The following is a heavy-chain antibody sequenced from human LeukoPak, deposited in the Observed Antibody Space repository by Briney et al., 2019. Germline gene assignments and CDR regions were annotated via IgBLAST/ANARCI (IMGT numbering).Heavy chain of an antibody. Sequence: SETLSLTCTVSGGSISSSSYYWGWIRQPPGKGLEWIGSIYYSGSTFYNPSLNSRVTISADTSKNQFSLNLRSVTAADTAVYYCARREKTTRAVDYWGQGTPVTVSS. CDR2: IYYSGST. CDR1: GGSISSSSYY. CDR3: ARREKTTRAVDY. J-gene: IGHJ4*02. V-gene: IGHV4-39*01. D-gene: IGHD1-1*01.